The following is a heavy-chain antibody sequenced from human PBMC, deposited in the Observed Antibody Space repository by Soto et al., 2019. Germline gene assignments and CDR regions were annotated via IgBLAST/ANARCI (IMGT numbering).Heavy chain of an antibody. CDR2: ISGSGGST. D-gene: IGHD3-10*01. J-gene: IGHJ4*02. V-gene: IGHV3-23*01. CDR1: GFTFSSYA. Sequence: PGGSLRLSCAASGFTFSSYAMSWVRQAPGKGLEWVSAISGSGGSTYYADSAKGRFTISRDNSKNTLYLQMNSLRAEDTAVYYCAKAGVYRPYYFDYWGQGTLVTVSS. CDR3: AKAGVYRPYYFDY.